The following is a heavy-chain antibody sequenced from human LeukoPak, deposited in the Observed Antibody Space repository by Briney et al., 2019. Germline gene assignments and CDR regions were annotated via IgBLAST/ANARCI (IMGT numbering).Heavy chain of an antibody. CDR3: ALFGYYYDSSGYYGY. J-gene: IGHJ4*02. CDR1: GFTFSSYG. CDR2: IRYDGSNK. D-gene: IGHD3-22*01. Sequence: GGSLRLSCAASGFTFSSYGMHWVRQAPGKGLEWVAFIRYDGSNKYYADSVKGRFTISRDNSKNTLYLQMNSLRAEDTAVYYCALFGYYYDSSGYYGYWGQGTLVTVSS. V-gene: IGHV3-30*02.